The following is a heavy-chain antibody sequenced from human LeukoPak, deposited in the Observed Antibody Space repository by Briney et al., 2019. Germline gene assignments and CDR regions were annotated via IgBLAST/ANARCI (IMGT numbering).Heavy chain of an antibody. D-gene: IGHD5-12*01. CDR3: ARYSGYEPFDY. Sequence: PSETLSLTCTVSGGSIRIAGYYWGWIRQPPGKGLEWIGSIYYSGSTYYNPSLKSRVTISIDTSRNQFSLKLSSVTAADTAVYYCARYSGYEPFDYWGQGTLVTVSS. CDR1: GGSIRIAGYY. V-gene: IGHV4-39*07. CDR2: IYYSGST. J-gene: IGHJ4*02.